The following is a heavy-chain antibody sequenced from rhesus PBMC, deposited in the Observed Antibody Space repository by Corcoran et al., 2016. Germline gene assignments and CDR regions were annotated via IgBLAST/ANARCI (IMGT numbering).Heavy chain of an antibody. V-gene: IGHV4-93*01. J-gene: IGHJ6*01. CDR1: GGSISSSNW. Sequence: QVQLQESGPAVVKPSETLSLTCAVSGGSISSSNWWSWIRQSPGKGLEWIGGIYGSGGSTEYNPSLKSRVTISIDTSKNQFSLQLSSVTSADTAVYYCAKDRYNIWTGYYYGLDSWGQGVVVTVSA. CDR2: IYGSGGST. D-gene: IGHD3-3*01. CDR3: AKDRYNIWTGYYYGLDS.